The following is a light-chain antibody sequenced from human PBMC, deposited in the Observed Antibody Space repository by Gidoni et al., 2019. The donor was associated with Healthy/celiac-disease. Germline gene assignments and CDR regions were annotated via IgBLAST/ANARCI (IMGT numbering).Light chain of an antibody. CDR3: QQYYSYPPT. V-gene: IGKV1-8*01. CDR1: QGISSY. J-gene: IGKJ4*01. CDR2: AAS. Sequence: AIRITQSPSSFSASTGDRVTITCRASQGISSYLAWYKQKPGKAPKLLIYAASTLQSGVPSRFRGSGSGTDFTLTISCLQSEDFATYYCQQYYSYPPTFGGGTKVEIK.